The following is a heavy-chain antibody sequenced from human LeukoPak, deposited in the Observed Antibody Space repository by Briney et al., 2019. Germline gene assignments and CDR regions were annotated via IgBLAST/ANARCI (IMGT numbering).Heavy chain of an antibody. J-gene: IGHJ4*02. CDR1: GGSISSYY. CDR2: IYYSGST. V-gene: IGHV4-59*12. CDR3: ASAYSSGFDY. D-gene: IGHD3-22*01. Sequence: SETLSLTCTVSGGSISSYYWSWIRQPPGKGLEWIGYIYYSGSTNYNPSLKSRVTISVDKSKTQFSLKLSSVAAADAAVYYCASAYSSGFDYWGQGTLVTVSS.